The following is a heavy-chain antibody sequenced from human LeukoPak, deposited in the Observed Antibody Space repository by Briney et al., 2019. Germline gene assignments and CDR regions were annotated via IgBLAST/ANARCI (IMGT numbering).Heavy chain of an antibody. CDR2: IDASGGAT. V-gene: IGHV3-23*01. CDR3: AKGSGSGWYGWFAP. Sequence: GGSLRLSCAASGFTFGNYAMYWVRQPPGKGLEWVSTIDASGGATYYADSVKGRFTISRDNSKNTFYLQMNSLRAEDTAVYFCAKGSGSGWYGWFAPWGQGTLVSVSS. J-gene: IGHJ5*02. D-gene: IGHD6-19*01. CDR1: GFTFGNYA.